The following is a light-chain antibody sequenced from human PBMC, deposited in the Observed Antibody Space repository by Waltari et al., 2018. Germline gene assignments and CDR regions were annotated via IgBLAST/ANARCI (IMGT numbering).Light chain of an antibody. CDR3: CSYAGSYTLV. V-gene: IGLV2-11*01. CDR1: SRDVGGYNY. Sequence: QSALTQPRSVSGSPGQSVTIPCTGTSRDVGGYNYVSWYHQHPGKAPKLMIYDVSKRPSGVPDRFSGSKSGNTASLTISGLQAEDEADYYCCSYAGSYTLVFGGGTKLTVL. CDR2: DVS. J-gene: IGLJ2*01.